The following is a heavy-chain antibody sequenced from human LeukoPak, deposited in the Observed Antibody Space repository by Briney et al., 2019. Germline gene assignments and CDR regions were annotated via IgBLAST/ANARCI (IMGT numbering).Heavy chain of an antibody. CDR3: TRMVTTLRD. J-gene: IGHJ4*02. Sequence: GGSLRLSCAVSGFTCSNYWMHWVRQAPGRGIVWVSRINPDGSSTIYADSLKGRFTISRDNAKNTLYLQMSSLRVEDTAVYYCTRMVTTLRDWSEGTLVTVPS. V-gene: IGHV3-74*01. D-gene: IGHD4-17*01. CDR1: GFTCSNYW. CDR2: INPDGSST.